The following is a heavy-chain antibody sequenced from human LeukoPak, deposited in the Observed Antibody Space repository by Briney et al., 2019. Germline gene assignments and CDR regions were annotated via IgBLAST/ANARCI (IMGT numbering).Heavy chain of an antibody. Sequence: PSETLSLTCTVSGGSISSSSYYWGRIRQPPGKGLEWIGSIPYSGSTYDNPSLKSRVTLSVDTSKNQFSLKLNSVTAADTAVYYCASHQRGSRSFDLWGRGTLVIVSS. V-gene: IGHV4-39*01. J-gene: IGHJ2*01. CDR1: GGSISSSSYY. CDR2: IPYSGST. D-gene: IGHD3-16*01. CDR3: ASHQRGSRSFDL.